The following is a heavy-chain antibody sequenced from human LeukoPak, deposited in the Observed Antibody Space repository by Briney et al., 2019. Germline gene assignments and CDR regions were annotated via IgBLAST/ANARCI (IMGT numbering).Heavy chain of an antibody. CDR2: IYWNNGSI. V-gene: IGHV3-9*03. Sequence: PGGSLRLSCAASGFTFDDYAMHWVRQAPGKGLEWVSGIYWNNGSIGYADSVKGRITTSRNTAKNSLYLQMKSMRAEDMALYYWAKGAGGIAVAGTGGSYFDYWGQGTLVTVSS. D-gene: IGHD6-19*01. J-gene: IGHJ4*02. CDR3: AKGAGGIAVAGTGGSYFDY. CDR1: GFTFDDYA.